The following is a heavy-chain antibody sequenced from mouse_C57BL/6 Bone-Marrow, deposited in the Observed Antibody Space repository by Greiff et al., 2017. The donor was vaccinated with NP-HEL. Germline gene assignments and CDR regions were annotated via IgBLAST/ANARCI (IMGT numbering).Heavy chain of an antibody. CDR1: GFTFSSYA. V-gene: IGHV5-4*01. D-gene: IGHD2-1*01. Sequence: EVQVVESGGGLVKPGGSLKLSCAASGFTFSSYAMSWVRQTPEKRLEWVATISDGGSYTYYPDNVKGRFTISRDNAKNNLYLQMSHLKSEDTAMYYCARGRDLLDAMDYWGQGTSVTVSS. CDR3: ARGRDLLDAMDY. CDR2: ISDGGSYT. J-gene: IGHJ4*01.